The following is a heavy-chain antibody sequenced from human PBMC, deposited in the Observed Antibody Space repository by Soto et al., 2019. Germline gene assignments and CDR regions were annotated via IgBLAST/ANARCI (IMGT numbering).Heavy chain of an antibody. V-gene: IGHV3-9*01. CDR1: GFTFDDYA. CDR3: ARDFHYYDSSDPDAFDI. D-gene: IGHD3-22*01. CDR2: ISWNSGSI. J-gene: IGHJ3*02. Sequence: GGSLKLSCAASGFTFDDYAMHWVRQAPGKGLEWVSGISWNSGSIGYADSVKGRFTISRDNAKNSLYLQMNSLRAEDTAVYYCARDFHYYDSSDPDAFDICGQGTMVTVSS.